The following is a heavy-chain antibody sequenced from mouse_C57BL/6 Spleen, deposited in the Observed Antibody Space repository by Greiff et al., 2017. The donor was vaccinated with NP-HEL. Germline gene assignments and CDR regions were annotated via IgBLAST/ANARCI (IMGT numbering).Heavy chain of an antibody. CDR3: ARDSPDGFYAMDY. J-gene: IGHJ4*01. D-gene: IGHD2-3*01. CDR2: ISYDGSN. V-gene: IGHV3-6*01. Sequence: EVQLQESGPGLVKPSQSLSLTCSVTGYSITSGYYWNWIRQFPGNKLEWMGYISYDGSNNYNPSLKNRISITRDTSKNQFFLKLNSVTTEDTATYYCARDSPDGFYAMDYWGQGTSVTVSS. CDR1: GYSITSGYY.